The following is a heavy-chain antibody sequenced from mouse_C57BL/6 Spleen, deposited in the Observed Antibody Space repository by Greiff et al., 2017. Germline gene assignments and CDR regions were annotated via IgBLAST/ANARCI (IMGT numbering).Heavy chain of an antibody. J-gene: IGHJ2*01. CDR3: TRGDSSGYYFDY. CDR1: GYTFTSYW. V-gene: IGHV1-5*01. D-gene: IGHD3-2*02. CDR2: IYPGNSDT. Sequence: VQLQQSGTVLARPGASVTMSCKTSGYTFTSYWMHWVKQRPGQGLEWIGAIYPGNSDTSYNQKFKGKAKLTAVTSASTAYMELSSLTNEDSAVYYCTRGDSSGYYFDYWGQGTTLTVSS.